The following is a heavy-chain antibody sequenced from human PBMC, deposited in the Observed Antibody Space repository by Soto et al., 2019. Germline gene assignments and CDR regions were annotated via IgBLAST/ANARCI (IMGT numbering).Heavy chain of an antibody. CDR3: VIGGGAGQFDY. CDR2: ISIDSNHK. J-gene: IGHJ4*02. Sequence: QIKLVESGGGLVKPGESLRLSCAASGFTFSDFSMTWVRQAPGKGLEWLAYISIDSNHKEYGDSVKGRHTISRDNAKKSLYLQMNSLRADDTAVYYWVIGGGAGQFDYWGQGTLVTVSS. CDR1: GFTFSDFS. V-gene: IGHV3-11*06. D-gene: IGHD2-21*01.